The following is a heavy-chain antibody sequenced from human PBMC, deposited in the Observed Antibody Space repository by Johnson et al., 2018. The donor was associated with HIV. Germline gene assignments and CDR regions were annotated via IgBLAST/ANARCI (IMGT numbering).Heavy chain of an antibody. J-gene: IGHJ3*02. D-gene: IGHD2-2*01. V-gene: IGHV3-7*01. CDR2: IKQDGSEK. CDR1: GFTFSSYW. Sequence: VQLVESGGGLVQPGGSLRLSCAASGFTFSSYWMSWVRQAPGKGLEWVANIKQDGSEKYYVDSVKGRFTISRDNAKNSLYLQMNSLRAEDTAVYYWASDPVPAAIRAFEIWGQGTMVTVSS. CDR3: ASDPVPAAIRAFEI.